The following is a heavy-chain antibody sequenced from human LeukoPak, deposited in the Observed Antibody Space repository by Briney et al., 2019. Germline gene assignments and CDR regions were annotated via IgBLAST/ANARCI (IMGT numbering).Heavy chain of an antibody. CDR1: GFTFSSYA. V-gene: IGHV3-23*01. D-gene: IGHD5-18*01. CDR3: AKYGYSYGGNYYGMDV. CDR2: ISGSGGST. J-gene: IGHJ6*02. Sequence: PGGPLRLSCAASGFTFSSYAMSWVRQAPGKGLEWLSAISGSGGSTYYADSVKGRFTISRDNSKNTLYLQMNSLRAEDTAVYYCAKYGYSYGGNYYGMDVWGQGTTVTVSS.